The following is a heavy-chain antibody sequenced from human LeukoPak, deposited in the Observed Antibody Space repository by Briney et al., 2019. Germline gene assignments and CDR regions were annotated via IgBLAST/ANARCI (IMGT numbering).Heavy chain of an antibody. Sequence: PSETLSLTCAVYGGSFSGYYWSWIRQPPGKWLGWIGEINHSGSTNSKPSLKSRVTISVDTSKNQYSLKLSSVTAADTAVYYCARGPRVLDYWGQGTLVTVSS. J-gene: IGHJ4*02. CDR3: ARGPRVLDY. CDR1: GGSFSGYY. V-gene: IGHV4-34*01. CDR2: INHSGST.